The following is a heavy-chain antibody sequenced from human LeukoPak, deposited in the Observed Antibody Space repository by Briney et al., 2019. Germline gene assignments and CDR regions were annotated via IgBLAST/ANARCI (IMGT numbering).Heavy chain of an antibody. D-gene: IGHD6-19*01. V-gene: IGHV3-15*01. Sequence: GGSLRLSCAASGFTFSNAWMSWVRQAPGKGLEWVGRIKSKTDGGTTDYAAPVKGRFTISRNDSKNTLYLQMNSLKTEDTAVYYCCWYSSGLLGYWGQGTLVTVSS. CDR3: CWYSSGLLGY. CDR1: GFTFSNAW. J-gene: IGHJ4*02. CDR2: IKSKTDGGTT.